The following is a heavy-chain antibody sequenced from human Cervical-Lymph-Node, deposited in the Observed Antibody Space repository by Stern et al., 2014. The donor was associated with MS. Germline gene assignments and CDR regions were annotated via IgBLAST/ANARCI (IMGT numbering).Heavy chain of an antibody. J-gene: IGHJ3*02. CDR1: GYTLTNFY. Sequence: QVQLVESGAEVKKPGASVKVSCKASGYTLTNFYMHWVRQAPGQGLEWMGIINPSGGSTSYAQKFQGRVTMTRDTSTSTVYMELSSLRSEDTAVCYCAIGAFDIWGQGTMVTVSS. CDR2: INPSGGST. V-gene: IGHV1-46*01. CDR3: AIGAFDI.